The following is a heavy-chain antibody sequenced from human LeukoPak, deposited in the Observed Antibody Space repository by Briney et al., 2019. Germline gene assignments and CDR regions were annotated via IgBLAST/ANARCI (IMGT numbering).Heavy chain of an antibody. CDR1: GFTFSDYY. D-gene: IGHD4-17*01. J-gene: IGHJ4*02. CDR3: ATVTTSPVDY. CDR2: IKSKTDGGTT. V-gene: IGHV3-15*01. Sequence: GGSLRLSCAASGFTFSDYYMSWIRQAPGKGLEWVGRIKSKTDGGTTDYAAPVKGRFTISRDDSKNTLYLQMNSLKTEDTAVYYCATVTTSPVDYWGQGTLVTVSS.